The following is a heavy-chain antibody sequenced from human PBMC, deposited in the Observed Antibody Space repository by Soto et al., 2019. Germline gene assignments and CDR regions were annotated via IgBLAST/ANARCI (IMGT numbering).Heavy chain of an antibody. V-gene: IGHV3-23*01. CDR1: GFTVSSHA. Sequence: EVQVLESGGGLVQPGGSLRLSCEGSGFTVSSHAMTWIRQAPGKGPEWVSTITADGGTYYADSVKGRFAMSRDTSESTLYLLMNTLGAEGTTPYYCAPRVSWSCGSCQYDAFAIRGQGTMVTVSS. D-gene: IGHD2-15*01. J-gene: IGHJ3*02. CDR3: APRVSWSCGSCQYDAFAI. CDR2: ITADGGT.